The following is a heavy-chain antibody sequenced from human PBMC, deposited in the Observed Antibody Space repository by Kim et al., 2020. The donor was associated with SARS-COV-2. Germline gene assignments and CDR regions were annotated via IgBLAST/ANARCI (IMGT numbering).Heavy chain of an antibody. Sequence: GGSLRLSCAASGFTFSSYGMHWVRQAPGKGLEWVAVISYDGSNKYYADSVKGRFTISRDNSKNTLYLQMNSLRAEDTAVYYCAKDREGLVGATFYYYYG. J-gene: IGHJ6*01. D-gene: IGHD1-26*01. V-gene: IGHV3-30*18. CDR3: AKDREGLVGATFYYYYG. CDR2: ISYDGSNK. CDR1: GFTFSSYG.